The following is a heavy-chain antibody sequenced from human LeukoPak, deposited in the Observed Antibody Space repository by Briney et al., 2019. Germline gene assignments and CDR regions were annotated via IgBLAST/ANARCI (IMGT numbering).Heavy chain of an antibody. Sequence: ASVKVSCKASGYTFTGYYMHWARQAPGQGLEWMGWINPNSGGTNYAQKFQGWVTMTRDTSISTAHMELSRLRSDDTAVYYCARDGGWYFDYWGQGTLVTVSS. CDR3: ARDGGWYFDY. CDR2: INPNSGGT. CDR1: GYTFTGYY. D-gene: IGHD6-19*01. V-gene: IGHV1-2*04. J-gene: IGHJ4*02.